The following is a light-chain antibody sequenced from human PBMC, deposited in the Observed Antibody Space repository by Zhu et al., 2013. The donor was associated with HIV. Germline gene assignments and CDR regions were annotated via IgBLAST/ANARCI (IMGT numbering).Light chain of an antibody. CDR1: QGIRTD. Sequence: DIQMTQSPSILSASVGDRVTITCRASQGIRTDLGWYQQKPGKAPKLLIFGASALQSGVPSRFSGSGSGTEFTLTISSLQPDDFATYYCQQYNSYSPMYTFGQGTKLEIK. CDR2: GAS. V-gene: IGKV1-5*01. CDR3: QQYNSYSPMYT. J-gene: IGKJ2*01.